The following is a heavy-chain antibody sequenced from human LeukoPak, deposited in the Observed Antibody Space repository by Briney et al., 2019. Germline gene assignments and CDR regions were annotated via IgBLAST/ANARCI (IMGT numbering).Heavy chain of an antibody. CDR1: GFTFDDYA. CDR2: ISGDGGST. J-gene: IGHJ4*02. Sequence: GGSLRLSCAASGFTFDDYAMHWVRQAPGEGLEWVSLISGDGGSTYNADSVKGRFTISRDNSKNSLYLQMNSLRTEDTALYYCAKDTNYYDSSGYRYWGQGTLATVSS. CDR3: AKDTNYYDSSGYRY. D-gene: IGHD3-22*01. V-gene: IGHV3-43*02.